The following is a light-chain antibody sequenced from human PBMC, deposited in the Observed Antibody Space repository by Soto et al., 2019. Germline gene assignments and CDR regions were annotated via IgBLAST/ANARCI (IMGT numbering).Light chain of an antibody. CDR3: QQYDNYKPLT. CDR1: QSISSW. V-gene: IGKV1-5*01. J-gene: IGKJ4*01. Sequence: DIQMTQSPSTLSASVGDRVTITCRASQSISSWLAWYQQKPGKAPKLLIFDASSLESGTPARFSGRRSATQFTLIINGLKPDDFATYYCQQYDNYKPLTFGGGTKVDIK. CDR2: DAS.